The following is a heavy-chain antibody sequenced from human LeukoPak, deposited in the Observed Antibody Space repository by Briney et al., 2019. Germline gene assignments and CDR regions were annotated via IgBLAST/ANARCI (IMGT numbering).Heavy chain of an antibody. D-gene: IGHD2-15*01. CDR1: GFTFSDYY. J-gene: IGHJ3*02. V-gene: IGHV3-11*04. Sequence: GGSLRLSCAASGFTFSDYYMSWIRPAPGKGLEWVSYISSSGSTIYYADSVKGRFTISRDDAKNSLYLQMNSLRAEDTAVYYCARSRPSRYCSGGSCTHHAFDIWDQGTMVTVSS. CDR3: ARSRPSRYCSGGSCTHHAFDI. CDR2: ISSSGSTI.